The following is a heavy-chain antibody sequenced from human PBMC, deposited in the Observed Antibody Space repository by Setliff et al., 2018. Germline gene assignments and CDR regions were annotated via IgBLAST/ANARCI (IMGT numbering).Heavy chain of an antibody. V-gene: IGHV4-38-2*02. CDR3: ARDLTYYDFWSGYYSPRAFDI. CDR2: IYRSGST. Sequence: SETLSLTCAVSGYSISSGYYWGWIRQPPGKGLEWIGSIYRSGSTYYNPSLKSRVTTSVDTSKNQFSLKLSSVTAADTAVYYCARDLTYYDFWSGYYSPRAFDIWGQGTMVTVSS. J-gene: IGHJ3*02. CDR1: GYSISSGYY. D-gene: IGHD3-3*01.